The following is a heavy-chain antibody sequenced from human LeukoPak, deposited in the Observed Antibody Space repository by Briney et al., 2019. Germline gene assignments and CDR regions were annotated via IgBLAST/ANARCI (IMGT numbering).Heavy chain of an antibody. CDR2: IWYDGSNK. V-gene: IGHV3-30*19. CDR1: GFTFSSYG. Sequence: GGSLRLSCAASGFTFSSYGMHWVRQAPGKGLEWVAVIWYDGSNKYYADSVKGRFTISRDNSKNTLYLQMNSLRAEDTAVYYCARSEGSGSYPDYWGQGTLVTVSS. D-gene: IGHD3-10*01. J-gene: IGHJ4*02. CDR3: ARSEGSGSYPDY.